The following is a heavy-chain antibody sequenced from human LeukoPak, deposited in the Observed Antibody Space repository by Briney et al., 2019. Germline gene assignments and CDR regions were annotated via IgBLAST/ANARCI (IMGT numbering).Heavy chain of an antibody. CDR2: IYSGGNT. CDR1: GFTVSTIY. J-gene: IGHJ1*01. Sequence: GGCLRLSCAASGFTVSTIYMTWVRLAPGKGLEWVSIIYSGGNTYYADSVKGRFTISRDNSKNTLYLQMNSLRVEDTAVYYCARGYGDHVGPFYFQHWGQGTLVTVSS. CDR3: ARGYGDHVGPFYFQH. D-gene: IGHD4-17*01. V-gene: IGHV3-66*01.